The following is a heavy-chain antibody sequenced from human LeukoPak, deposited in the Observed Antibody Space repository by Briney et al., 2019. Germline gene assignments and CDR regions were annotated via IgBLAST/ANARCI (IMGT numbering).Heavy chain of an antibody. V-gene: IGHV4-31*03. CDR1: GGSITSGGYY. Sequence: PSETLSLTCIVSGGSITSGGYYWTWIRQFPGEGLEWIGYINYSGTTYYNPSLKSRVTISVDTSKNHLSLKLSSVTAADTAVYYCARDRMTSVPAAIYGMDVWGQGTTVTISS. CDR3: ARDRMTSVPAAIYGMDV. J-gene: IGHJ6*02. D-gene: IGHD2-2*01. CDR2: INYSGTT.